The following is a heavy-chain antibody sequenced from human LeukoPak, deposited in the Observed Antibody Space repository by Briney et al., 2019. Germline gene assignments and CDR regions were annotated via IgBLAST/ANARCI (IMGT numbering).Heavy chain of an antibody. J-gene: IGHJ4*02. CDR1: GFTFREYG. Sequence: AGGSLRLSCAASGFTFREYGMNWVRQAPGKGLEWVSGIGVGGTTYYADSVKGRFTISRDTSKNTLYLQMNSLRAEDTAVYYCAKAQGYYDCWGQGTLVTVSS. CDR3: AKAQGYYDC. CDR2: IGVGGTT. D-gene: IGHD3-22*01. V-gene: IGHV3-23*01.